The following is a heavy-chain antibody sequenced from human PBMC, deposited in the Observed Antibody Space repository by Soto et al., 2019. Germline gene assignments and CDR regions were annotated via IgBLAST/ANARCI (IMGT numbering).Heavy chain of an antibody. CDR3: ARYYNWNYGTIDY. CDR2: INHSGST. D-gene: IGHD1-7*01. CDR1: GGSFSCYY. Sequence: PSETLSLTCAVYGGSFSCYYWSWIRQPPGKGLEWIGEINHSGSTNYNPSLKSRVTISVDTSKNQFSLKLSSVTAADTAVYYCARYYNWNYGTIDYWGQGTLVTVSS. V-gene: IGHV4-34*01. J-gene: IGHJ4*02.